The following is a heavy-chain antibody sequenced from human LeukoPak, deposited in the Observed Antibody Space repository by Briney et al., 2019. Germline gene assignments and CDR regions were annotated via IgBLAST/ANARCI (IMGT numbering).Heavy chain of an antibody. CDR2: INHSGRT. D-gene: IGHD2-2*01. Sequence: SETPSLTCAVYGGSFSGYYWSWIRQPPGKGLEWIGEINHSGRTNYNPSLKSRVTISVDTSKNQFSLKLSPVTAADTAVYYCARGREDIVVVPAAMPSYYFDYWGQGTLVTVSS. CDR1: GGSFSGYY. CDR3: ARGREDIVVVPAAMPSYYFDY. V-gene: IGHV4-34*01. J-gene: IGHJ4*02.